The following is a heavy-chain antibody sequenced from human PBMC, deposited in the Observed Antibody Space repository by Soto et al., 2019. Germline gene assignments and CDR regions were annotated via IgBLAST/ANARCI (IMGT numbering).Heavy chain of an antibody. CDR1: GGSISSGDYY. CDR2: IYYSGST. D-gene: IGHD4-17*01. Sequence: SETLSLTCTVSGGSISSGDYYWSWIRQPPGKGLEWIGYIYYSGSTYYNPSLKSRVTISVDTSKNQFPLKLSSVTAADTAVYYCASHIDYGDNFLIFDYWGQGTLVTVSS. J-gene: IGHJ4*02. CDR3: ASHIDYGDNFLIFDY. V-gene: IGHV4-30-4*01.